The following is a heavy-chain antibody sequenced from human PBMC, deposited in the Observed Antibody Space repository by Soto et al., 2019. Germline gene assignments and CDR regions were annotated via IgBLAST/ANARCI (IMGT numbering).Heavy chain of an antibody. J-gene: IGHJ3*01. Sequence: QVQLQESGPGLVKPSQTLSLTCTVSGGSISSGGYYWSWIRQHPGKGLEWIGYIYYSGSTYYNPSLKSRVTISVDTSKNQFSLNLTSVTAADSAVYYCARRRSTPTFFDVWGQGTMVTVSS. CDR2: IYYSGST. CDR3: ARRRSTPTFFDV. CDR1: GGSISSGGYY. V-gene: IGHV4-31*03. D-gene: IGHD1-26*01.